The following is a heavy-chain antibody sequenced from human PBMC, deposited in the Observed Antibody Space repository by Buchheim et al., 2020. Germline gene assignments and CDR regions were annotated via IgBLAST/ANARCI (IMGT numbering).Heavy chain of an antibody. D-gene: IGHD2-2*01. J-gene: IGHJ1*01. V-gene: IGHV4-39*01. CDR3: ARHVGSSTSGRGYFQH. Sequence: QLQLQESGPGLVKPSETLSLTCTVSGGSISSSSYYWGWIRQPPGKGLEWIGSIYYSGSTYYNPSLKSRVTISVDTSKNQFSLKLSSVTAADTAVYYCARHVGSSTSGRGYFQHWGQGTL. CDR1: GGSISSSSYY. CDR2: IYYSGST.